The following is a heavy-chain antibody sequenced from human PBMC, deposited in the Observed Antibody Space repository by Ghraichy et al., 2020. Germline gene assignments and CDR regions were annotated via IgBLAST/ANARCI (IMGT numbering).Heavy chain of an antibody. J-gene: IGHJ4*02. D-gene: IGHD5-18*01. CDR2: IYHSGNR. CDR1: GGSISDNW. V-gene: IGHV4/OR15-8*02. CDR3: ARHTAMSGTRRFDY. Sequence: SETLSLTCTVSGGSISDNWWSWVRQPPGKGLEWIGEIYHSGNRYYNPSLQSRLTISMDKSRFQFFLDLTSVTAADTAVYYCARHTAMSGTRRFDYWGQGILVTVSS.